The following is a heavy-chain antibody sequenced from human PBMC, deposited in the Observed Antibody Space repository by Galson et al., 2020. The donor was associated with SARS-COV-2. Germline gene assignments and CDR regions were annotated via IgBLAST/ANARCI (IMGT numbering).Heavy chain of an antibody. Sequence: GGSLRLSCVASGFTFTNYAMTWVRQAPGRGLEWVSGISGSGGTTFYADSVEGRFSISRDNAHDRVYLEMNSLRVGDTAVYYCAKTNQERWFDWLDNWGQ. V-gene: IGHV3-23*01. CDR2: ISGSGGTT. D-gene: IGHD5-18*01. CDR3: AKTNQERWFDWLDN. J-gene: IGHJ5*02. CDR1: GFTFTNYA.